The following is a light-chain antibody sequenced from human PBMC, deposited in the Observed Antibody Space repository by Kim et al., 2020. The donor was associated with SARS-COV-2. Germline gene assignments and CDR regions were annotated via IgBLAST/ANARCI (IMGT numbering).Light chain of an antibody. Sequence: RTTTPLTGPGHNNSAAAQGAAWLQQHQGHPPKLLSYRNNSRPSGISDRLSASRSGNTASLTITGLQPEDEADYYCSAWDSSLRVWVFGGGTQLTVL. CDR1: NNSAAAQG. CDR2: RNN. J-gene: IGLJ3*02. V-gene: IGLV10-54*01. CDR3: SAWDSSLRVWV.